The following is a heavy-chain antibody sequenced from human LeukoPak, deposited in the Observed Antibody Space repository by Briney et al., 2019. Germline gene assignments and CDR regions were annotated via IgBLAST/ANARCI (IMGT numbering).Heavy chain of an antibody. V-gene: IGHV3-7*01. Sequence: GGSLRLSCAASGFTFSSYWMSWVRQAPGKGLEWVANIKQDGSEKYYVDSVKGRFTISRDNAKNSLYLQMNSLRAEDTAVYYCARVVYSSGYNFRAVTWYYYYMDVWGKGTTVTVSS. CDR2: IKQDGSEK. J-gene: IGHJ6*03. CDR3: ARVVYSSGYNFRAVTWYYYYMDV. D-gene: IGHD3-22*01. CDR1: GFTFSSYW.